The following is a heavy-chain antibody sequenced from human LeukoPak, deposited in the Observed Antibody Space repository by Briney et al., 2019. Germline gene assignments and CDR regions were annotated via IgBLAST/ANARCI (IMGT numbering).Heavy chain of an antibody. D-gene: IGHD6-6*01. CDR2: IYYSGST. J-gene: IGHJ4*02. Sequence: SSETLSLTCTVSGGSISSSSYYWGWIRQPPGKGLEWIGSIYYSGSTYYNPPLKSRVTISVDTSKNQFSLKLSSVTAADTAVYYCGSSSSQLIDCWGQGTLVTVSS. CDR3: GSSSSQLIDC. V-gene: IGHV4-39*07. CDR1: GGSISSSSYY.